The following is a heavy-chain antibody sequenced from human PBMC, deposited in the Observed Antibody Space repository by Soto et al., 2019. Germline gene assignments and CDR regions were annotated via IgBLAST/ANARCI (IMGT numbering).Heavy chain of an antibody. Sequence: GSLRLSCAASGFTFSRHWMHWVRQTPGKGPVWVSRINDDGSSTKYADAVKGRFTIARDNAKNTVFLQMSSLRAENTAVYYCAREVIAATGTIRWFDTWGQGTLVTVSS. CDR3: AREVIAATGTIRWFDT. CDR2: INDDGSST. V-gene: IGHV3-74*03. D-gene: IGHD6-25*01. CDR1: GFTFSRHW. J-gene: IGHJ5*02.